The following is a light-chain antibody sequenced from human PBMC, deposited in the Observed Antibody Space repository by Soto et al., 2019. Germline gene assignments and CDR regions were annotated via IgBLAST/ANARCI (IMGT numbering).Light chain of an antibody. CDR2: AAS. CDR3: QQRKSYPIT. J-gene: IGKJ5*01. Sequence: DIQLTQSPSFLSASVGDKVTVTCRASQDINTYLAWYQQKPGKAPKLLIFAASTLQNGVPSRFSGSGSGTEFTVTITSLQPEDFATYYCQQRKSYPITFGQGTRLEIK. CDR1: QDINTY. V-gene: IGKV1-9*01.